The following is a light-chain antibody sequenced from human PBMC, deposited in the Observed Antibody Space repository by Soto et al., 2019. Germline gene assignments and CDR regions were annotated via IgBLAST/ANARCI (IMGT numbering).Light chain of an antibody. V-gene: IGLV1-44*01. CDR3: AAWDDSLNGPV. CDR2: SNN. CDR1: SSNIGTNS. Sequence: QSVVTQPPSASETPGQRVTISCSGSSSNIGTNSVNWYQQFPGTAPKLLIYSNNHRPSGVPDRFSGSKSGTSASLAISGLQSDDEADYYCAAWDDSLNGPVFGGGTKLTVL. J-gene: IGLJ2*01.